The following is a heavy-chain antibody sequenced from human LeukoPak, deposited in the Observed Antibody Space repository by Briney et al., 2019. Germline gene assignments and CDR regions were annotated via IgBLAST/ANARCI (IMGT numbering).Heavy chain of an antibody. Sequence: SETLSLTCTVSGGSISSSSYYWGWIRQPPGKGLEWIGSIYYSGSTYYNPSLKSRVTISVDTSKNQFSLKLSSVTAADTAVYYCARDKGDTAMVYTPSGFDPWGQGTLVTVSS. CDR2: IYYSGST. J-gene: IGHJ5*02. CDR1: GGSISSSSYY. CDR3: ARDKGDTAMVYTPSGFDP. D-gene: IGHD5-18*01. V-gene: IGHV4-39*07.